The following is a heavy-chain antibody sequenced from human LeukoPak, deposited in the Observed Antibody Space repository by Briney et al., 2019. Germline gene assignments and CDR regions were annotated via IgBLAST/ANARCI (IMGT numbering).Heavy chain of an antibody. CDR3: VRYPAWGHWYFDL. CDR2: ISGSGDST. D-gene: IGHD1-26*01. Sequence: GGSLRLSCAASGFTFSSYAMSWVRQAPGKGLEWVSAISGSGDSTYYGDSVKGRFTISRNNSKNTVYLQMNGLRVDDTAIYYCVRYPAWGHWYFDLWGRGTLVTVS. CDR1: GFTFSSYA. J-gene: IGHJ2*01. V-gene: IGHV3-23*01.